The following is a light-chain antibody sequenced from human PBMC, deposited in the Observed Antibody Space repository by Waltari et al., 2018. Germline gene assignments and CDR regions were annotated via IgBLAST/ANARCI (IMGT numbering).Light chain of an antibody. CDR1: QSISTF. CDR2: AAS. CDR3: QQSYSSFT. J-gene: IGKJ5*01. Sequence: DIQITQSPSSLSSSIGDSITIPFRASQSISTFLNWYQQKPGRAPKLLIYAASSLRGAVPSRLSGSGSGTDFTLTISSLQPDDFATYYCQQSYSSFTFGQGTRLEIK. V-gene: IGKV1-39*01.